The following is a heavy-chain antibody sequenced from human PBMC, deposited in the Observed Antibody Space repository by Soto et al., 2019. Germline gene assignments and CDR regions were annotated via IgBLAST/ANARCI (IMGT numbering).Heavy chain of an antibody. CDR1: GFTDSSNY. CDR2: IYSGGST. CDR3: ARGRGIYDSSVSDAFDI. V-gene: IGHV3-66*01. Sequence: GGSLRLSCAASGFTDSSNYMSWVRQAPGKGLEWVSVIYSGGSTYYADSVKGRFTISRDNSKNTLYLQMNSLRAEDTAVYYCARGRGIYDSSVSDAFDIWGQGTMVTVSS. D-gene: IGHD3-22*01. J-gene: IGHJ3*02.